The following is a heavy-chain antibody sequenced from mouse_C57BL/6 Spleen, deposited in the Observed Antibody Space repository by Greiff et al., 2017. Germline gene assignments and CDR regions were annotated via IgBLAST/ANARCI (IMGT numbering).Heavy chain of an antibody. J-gene: IGHJ3*01. V-gene: IGHV1-59*01. Sequence: VQLQQPGAELVRPGTSVKLSCKASGYTFTSYWMHWVKQRPGQGLEWIGVIDPSDSYTNYNQKFKGKATLTVDTSSSTAYMQLSSLTSEDSAVYYCARLSIYYDYDKEFAYGGQGTLVTVSA. D-gene: IGHD2-4*01. CDR3: ARLSIYYDYDKEFAY. CDR2: IDPSDSYT. CDR1: GYTFTSYW.